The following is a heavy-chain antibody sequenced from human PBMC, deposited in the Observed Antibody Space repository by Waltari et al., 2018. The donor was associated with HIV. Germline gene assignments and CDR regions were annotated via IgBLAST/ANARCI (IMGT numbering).Heavy chain of an antibody. CDR2: ISSSSSYI. CDR1: GFTFSSYS. Sequence: EVQLVESGGGLVKPGGSLRLSCAASGFTFSSYSMNWGRQAPVKGLEGVSAISSSSSYIYYADSVKGRFTISRDNAKNSLYLQMNSLRAEDTAVYYCARDTSFWSSPDLDAFDIWGQGTMVTVSS. V-gene: IGHV3-21*01. CDR3: ARDTSFWSSPDLDAFDI. D-gene: IGHD3-3*01. J-gene: IGHJ3*02.